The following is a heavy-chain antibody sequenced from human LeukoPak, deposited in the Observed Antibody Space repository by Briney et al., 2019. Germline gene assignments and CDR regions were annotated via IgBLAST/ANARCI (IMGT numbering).Heavy chain of an antibody. J-gene: IGHJ6*03. Sequence: GASVKVSCKASGYTFTSYGISWVRQAPGQGLEWMGWISAYNGNTNYAQKLQGRVTMTTDTSTSTAYMELRSPRSDDTAVYYCARRGGKNYGDYVLYYYYMDVWGKGTTVTVSS. CDR1: GYTFTSYG. CDR3: ARRGGKNYGDYVLYYYYMDV. D-gene: IGHD4-17*01. CDR2: ISAYNGNT. V-gene: IGHV1-18*01.